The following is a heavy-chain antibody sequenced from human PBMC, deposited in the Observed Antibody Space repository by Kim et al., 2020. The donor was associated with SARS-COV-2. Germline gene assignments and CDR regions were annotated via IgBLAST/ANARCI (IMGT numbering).Heavy chain of an antibody. Sequence: YIYYADSVKGRFTISRDNAKNSLYLQMNSLRAEDTAVYYCARGHNMWGDYWGQGTLVTVSS. J-gene: IGHJ4*02. CDR3: ARGHNMWGDY. CDR2: YI. D-gene: IGHD1-26*01. V-gene: IGHV3-21*01.